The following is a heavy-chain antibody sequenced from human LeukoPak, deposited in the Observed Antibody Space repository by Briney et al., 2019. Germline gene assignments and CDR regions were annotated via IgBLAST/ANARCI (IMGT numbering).Heavy chain of an antibody. CDR3: AKDRVRGGVFWFDP. CDR1: GFTFSSYG. Sequence: GGSLRLSCAASGFTFSSYGMHWVRQAPGKGLEWVAVISYDGSNKYYADSVKGRFTISRDNSKNTLYLQMNSLRAEDTAVYYCAKDRVRGGVFWFDPWGQGTLVTVSS. D-gene: IGHD3-10*01. CDR2: ISYDGSNK. V-gene: IGHV3-30*18. J-gene: IGHJ5*02.